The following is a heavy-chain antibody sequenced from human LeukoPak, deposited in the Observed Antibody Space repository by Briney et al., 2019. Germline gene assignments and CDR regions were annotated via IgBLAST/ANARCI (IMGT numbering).Heavy chain of an antibody. CDR3: ARDISGGSHVFDI. CDR2: IYYGGSA. J-gene: IGHJ3*02. V-gene: IGHV4-59*08. D-gene: IGHD3-3*02. CDR1: GGSISGYY. Sequence: SETLSLTCTVSGGSISGYYWNWIRQPPGKGLEWIGSIYYGGSANYNPSLESRVTISVDTSKNQFSLQVNSVTAADTAVYYCARDISGGSHVFDIWGQGTMVTVSP.